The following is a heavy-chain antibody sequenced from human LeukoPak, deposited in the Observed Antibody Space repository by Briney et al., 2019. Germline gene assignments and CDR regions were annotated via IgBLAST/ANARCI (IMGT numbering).Heavy chain of an antibody. D-gene: IGHD6-6*01. Sequence: GGSLRLSCAASGFTFRNYWVTWIRQAPGKGLEWVANIKQDGSQKFYVDSVKGRFTISRDNAQNSLYLQMNSLRAEDTAVYYCAKSIAARLEGIQHWGQGTLVTVSS. CDR3: AKSIAARLEGIQH. J-gene: IGHJ1*01. CDR2: IKQDGSQK. CDR1: GFTFRNYW. V-gene: IGHV3-7*01.